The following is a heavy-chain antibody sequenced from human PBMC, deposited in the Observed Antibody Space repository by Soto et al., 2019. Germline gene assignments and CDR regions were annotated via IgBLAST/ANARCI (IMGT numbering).Heavy chain of an antibody. CDR3: ARHEGWTGPDK. J-gene: IGHJ4*01. CDR2: IFHDGNT. CDR1: GASIGSGGW. V-gene: IGHV4-4*02. D-gene: IGHD2-8*02. Sequence: PSETLSLTCAVSGASIGSGGWWSWVRQPPGKGLEWIAEIFHDGNTNYSPSLKSRVTISVDKSQNQFSLNVYSVTAADTAVYYCARHEGWTGPDKWGHGTLVTVSS.